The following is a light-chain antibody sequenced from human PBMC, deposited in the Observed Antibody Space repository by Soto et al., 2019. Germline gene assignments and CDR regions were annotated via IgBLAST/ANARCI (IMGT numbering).Light chain of an antibody. J-gene: IGKJ4*01. CDR3: QQYNNWPRAT. CDR2: RAS. V-gene: IGKV3-15*01. Sequence: IVMTQSPATLSVSPGERVTLSCRASQNINSNLDWYQHKPGQAPRLLMFRASIRATGFPARFSGSGSGTDFNITISSLQSEDSAVYYCQQYNNWPRATFGGGTKVDI. CDR1: QNINSN.